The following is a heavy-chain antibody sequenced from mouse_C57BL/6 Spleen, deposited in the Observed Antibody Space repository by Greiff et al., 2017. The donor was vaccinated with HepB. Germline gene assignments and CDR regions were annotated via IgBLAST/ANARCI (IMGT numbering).Heavy chain of an antibody. Sequence: QVQLKQPGAELVKPGASVKVSCKASGYTFTSYWMHWVKQRPGQGLEWIGRIHPSDSDTNYNQKFKGKATLTVDKSSSTAYMQLSSLTSEDSAVYYCAIPNYGSSLWYFDVWCTGTTVTVSS. CDR2: IHPSDSDT. D-gene: IGHD1-1*01. J-gene: IGHJ1*03. CDR1: GYTFTSYW. V-gene: IGHV1-74*01. CDR3: AIPNYGSSLWYFDV.